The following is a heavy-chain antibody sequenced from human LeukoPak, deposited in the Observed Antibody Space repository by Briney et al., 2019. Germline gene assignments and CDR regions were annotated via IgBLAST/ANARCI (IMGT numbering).Heavy chain of an antibody. CDR3: ARGGSGSYYRFGY. Sequence: SETLSLTCTVSGGSISSSSYYWGWIRQPPGKGLEWIGSIYYSGSTNYNPSLKSRVTISVDTSKNQFSLKPSSVTAADTAVYYCARGGSGSYYRFGYWGQGTLVTVSS. V-gene: IGHV4-39*07. CDR2: IYYSGST. J-gene: IGHJ4*02. CDR1: GGSISSSSYY. D-gene: IGHD3-10*01.